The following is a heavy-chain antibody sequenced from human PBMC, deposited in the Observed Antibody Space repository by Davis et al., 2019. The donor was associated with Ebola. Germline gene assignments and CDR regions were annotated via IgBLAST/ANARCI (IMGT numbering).Heavy chain of an antibody. D-gene: IGHD3-3*01. V-gene: IGHV4-34*01. J-gene: IGHJ5*02. CDR2: IYYSGST. CDR3: ARCQRFTGNWFDP. Sequence: MPSETLSLTCAVYGGSFSGYYWSWIRQPPGKGLEWIGYIYYSGSTNYNPSLKSRVTISVDTSKNQFSLKLSSVTAADTAVYYCARCQRFTGNWFDPWGQGTLVTVSS. CDR1: GGSFSGYY.